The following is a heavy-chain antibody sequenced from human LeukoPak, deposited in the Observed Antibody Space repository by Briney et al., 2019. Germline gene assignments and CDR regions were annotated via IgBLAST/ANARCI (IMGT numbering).Heavy chain of an antibody. Sequence: SETLSLTCTVSGGSIRSSNYYWGWIRQPPGEGLEWIGSIDDSGSTYYNPSLKSRVTISIDRSKRQVSLSLSSVTAADTAIFYCARVPRSYYYYYYMDVWGKGTTVTVSS. J-gene: IGHJ6*03. CDR2: IDDSGST. CDR3: ARVPRSYYYYYYMDV. V-gene: IGHV4-39*07. CDR1: GGSIRSSNYY.